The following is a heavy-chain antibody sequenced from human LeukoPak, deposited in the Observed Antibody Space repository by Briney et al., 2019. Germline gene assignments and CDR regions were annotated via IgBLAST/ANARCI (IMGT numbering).Heavy chain of an antibody. J-gene: IGHJ4*02. CDR3: AKDATILLGVYYFDY. D-gene: IGHD3-9*01. CDR2: ISHDGSNK. CDR1: GFPFSDYG. V-gene: IGHV3-30*18. Sequence: GGSLRLSCAASGFPFSDYGMYWVRQAPGKGLEWLAVISHDGSNKHYADSVKGRITISRDNSMNTLYLQMNSLTAEDTAVYYCAKDATILLGVYYFDYWGQGTLVTVSS.